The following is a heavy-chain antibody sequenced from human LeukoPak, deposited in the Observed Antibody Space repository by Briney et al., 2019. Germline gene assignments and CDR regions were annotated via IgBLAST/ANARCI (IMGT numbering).Heavy chain of an antibody. CDR3: AKDFGYCSSTSCYGFSDY. V-gene: IGHV3-23*01. D-gene: IGHD2-2*01. J-gene: IGHJ4*02. Sequence: GGSLRLSCAASGFTFSSYAMSWVRQAPGKGLDWVSAISGSGGSTYYADSVKGRFTISRDNSKNTLYLQMNSLRAEDTAVYYCAKDFGYCSSTSCYGFSDYWGQGTVVTVSS. CDR1: GFTFSSYA. CDR2: ISGSGGST.